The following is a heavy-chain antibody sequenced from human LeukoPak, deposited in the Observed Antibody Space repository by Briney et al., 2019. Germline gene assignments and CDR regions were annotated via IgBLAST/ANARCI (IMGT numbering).Heavy chain of an antibody. V-gene: IGHV4-34*01. CDR2: INHGGST. J-gene: IGHJ4*02. Sequence: SETLSLTCAVYGGSFSGYYWSWIRQPPGKGLEWIGEINHGGSTNYNPSLKSRVTISVDTSKNQFSLKLSSVTAADTAVYYCARGRTYYDFWSGYSETTTTFDYWGQGTLVTASS. CDR1: GGSFSGYY. CDR3: ARGRTYYDFWSGYSETTTTFDY. D-gene: IGHD3-3*01.